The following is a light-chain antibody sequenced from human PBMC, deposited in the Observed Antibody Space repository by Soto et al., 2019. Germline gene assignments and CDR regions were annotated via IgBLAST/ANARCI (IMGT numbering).Light chain of an antibody. Sequence: SYDVTQPPSVSVSPGQTAGVTCSGDVLSEQSSYWYQQKPGQDPVLVISKDRERPSGIHERFSASTSGTTVTLTISGVQAEDEADYFCQSADISGSSVFGTGTKVTVL. CDR3: QSADISGSSV. V-gene: IGLV3-25*02. CDR1: VLSEQS. J-gene: IGLJ1*01. CDR2: KDR.